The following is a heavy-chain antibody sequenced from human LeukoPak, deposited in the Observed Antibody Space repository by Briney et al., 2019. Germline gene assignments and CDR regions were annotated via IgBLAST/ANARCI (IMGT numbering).Heavy chain of an antibody. J-gene: IGHJ3*02. CDR1: GYTFTSYG. Sequence: ASVKVSCKASGYTFTSYGISWVRQAPGQGLEWMGWISAYNGNTNYAQKLQGRVTMTTDTSTSTAYRELRSLRSDDTAVYYCARGCGGDCYSAGDAFHIWGQGTMVTISS. CDR3: ARGCGGDCYSAGDAFHI. V-gene: IGHV1-18*01. CDR2: ISAYNGNT. D-gene: IGHD2-21*02.